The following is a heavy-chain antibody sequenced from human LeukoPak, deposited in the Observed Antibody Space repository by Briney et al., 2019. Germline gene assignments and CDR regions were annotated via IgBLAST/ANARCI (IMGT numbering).Heavy chain of an antibody. CDR2: ISLDGSNK. J-gene: IGHJ4*02. Sequence: GGSLRLSCAASGFTFSSYAMHWVRQAPGKGLEWVAVISLDGSNKYYADSVKGRFTISRDNSKNTLYLQMNSLRAEDTAVYYCASPIRGVPAWGQGTLVNVSS. D-gene: IGHD3-10*01. CDR1: GFTFSSYA. V-gene: IGHV3-30*04. CDR3: ASPIRGVPA.